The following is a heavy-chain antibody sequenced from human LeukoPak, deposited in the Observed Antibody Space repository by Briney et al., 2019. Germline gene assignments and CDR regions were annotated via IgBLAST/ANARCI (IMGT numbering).Heavy chain of an antibody. J-gene: IGHJ4*02. CDR1: GGSISSGSYY. V-gene: IGHV4-61*02. CDR3: ARASFWSGYNDY. CDR2: IYTSGST. D-gene: IGHD3-3*01. Sequence: PSETLSLTCTVSGGSISSGSYYWSWIRQPAGKGLEWIGRIYTSGSTNYNPSLKSRVTISVDTPKNQFSLKLSSVTAADTAVYYCARASFWSGYNDYWGQGTLVTVSS.